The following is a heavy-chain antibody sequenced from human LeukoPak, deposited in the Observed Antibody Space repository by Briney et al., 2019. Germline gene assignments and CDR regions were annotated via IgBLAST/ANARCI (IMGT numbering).Heavy chain of an antibody. D-gene: IGHD2-8*01. CDR1: GFTFSSYW. CDR3: ARVEMVYAHYYYYYMDV. V-gene: IGHV3-7*01. Sequence: AGSLRLSCAASGFTFSSYWMSSVRQAPGKGLEWVANIKQDGSEKYYVDSVKGRITIARDNAKISLYLQMNRLRAEDTAVYYCARVEMVYAHYYYYYMDVWGKGTTVTVSS. CDR2: IKQDGSEK. J-gene: IGHJ6*03.